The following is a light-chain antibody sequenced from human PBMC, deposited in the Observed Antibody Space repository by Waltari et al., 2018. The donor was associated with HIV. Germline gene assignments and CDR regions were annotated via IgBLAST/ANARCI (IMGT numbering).Light chain of an antibody. CDR3: TSYTSNATLL. Sequence: QSALTQPASVSGSPGQSITISCTGTSSDIGEYNYVSWFQHHPTKAPKLIIFDVSYRPSGVSNRFSGSKSGNTASLTISGLQAEDEADYYCTSYTSNATLLFGGGTKVTVL. CDR2: DVS. V-gene: IGLV2-14*01. J-gene: IGLJ3*02. CDR1: SSDIGEYNY.